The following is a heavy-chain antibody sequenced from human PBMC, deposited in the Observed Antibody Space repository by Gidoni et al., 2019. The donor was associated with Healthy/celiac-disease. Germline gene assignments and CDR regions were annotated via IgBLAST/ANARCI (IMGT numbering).Heavy chain of an antibody. CDR3: ARGDSVRFLTA. V-gene: IGHV4-34*01. Sequence: QVQLQQWGEGLLKPSETLSLTCAVYGGSFSGYYWSWIRQPPGKGLEWIGEINHSGSTNYNPSLKSRVTISVDTSKNQFSLKLSSVTAADTAVYYCARGDSVRFLTAWGQGTLVTVSS. CDR2: INHSGST. D-gene: IGHD3-3*01. CDR1: GGSFSGYY. J-gene: IGHJ5*02.